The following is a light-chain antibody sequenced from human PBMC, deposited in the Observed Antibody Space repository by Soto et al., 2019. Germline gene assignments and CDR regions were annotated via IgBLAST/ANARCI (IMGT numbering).Light chain of an antibody. CDR3: QQYNSWPIT. CDR2: DAS. V-gene: IGKV3-11*01. CDR1: QSVSSY. Sequence: EIVLTQSPATLSLSPGERATLSCRASQSVSSYLAWYQQKPGQAPRLLIYDASKRVTGIPVRFSGSGSGTAFTLTISSLEPEDFAVYYCQQYNSWPITFGQGTRL. J-gene: IGKJ5*01.